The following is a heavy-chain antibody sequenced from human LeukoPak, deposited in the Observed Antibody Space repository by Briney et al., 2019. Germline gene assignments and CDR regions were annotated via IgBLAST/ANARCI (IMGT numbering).Heavy chain of an antibody. CDR2: INGDGSST. CDR3: ARGSTSGWPDYFDY. J-gene: IGHJ4*02. V-gene: IGHV3-74*01. CDR1: GFTLSSYW. Sequence: PGGSLRLSCAASGFTLSSYWMHWVRQAPGKGLVWVSRINGDGSSTPCANSVKGRFTISRDNAKNTLYLQMHSLRADDTAVYYCARGSTSGWPDYFDYWGQGSVVTVSS. D-gene: IGHD6-19*01.